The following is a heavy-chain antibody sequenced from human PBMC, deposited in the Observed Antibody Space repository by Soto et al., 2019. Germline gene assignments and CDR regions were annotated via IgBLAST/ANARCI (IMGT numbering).Heavy chain of an antibody. Sequence: SGPTLVNPTQTLTLTCTVSGFSLSTSGMCVSWIRQPPGKALEWLALIDWDDEKFYSTSLKTRLTISKDTSKNQVVLTMTNMDPVDTGTYYCPRTPIRYVDWYYNIDDRGHGTTVTVS. J-gene: IGHJ6*02. V-gene: IGHV2-70*01. CDR1: GFSLSTSGMC. CDR2: IDWDDEK. D-gene: IGHD3-9*01. CDR3: PRTPIRYVDWYYNIDD.